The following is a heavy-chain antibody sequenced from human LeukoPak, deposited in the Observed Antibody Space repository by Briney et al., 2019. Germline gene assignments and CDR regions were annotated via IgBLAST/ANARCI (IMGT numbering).Heavy chain of an antibody. CDR1: GGTFSSYA. D-gene: IGHD6-13*01. CDR3: ARANRPAAGTAFEY. V-gene: IGHV1-69*05. J-gene: IGHJ4*02. Sequence: SVKVSCKASGGTFSSYAISWVRQAPGQGLEWRGGIIPIFGTANYAQNFQGRVTITTDESASTAYMELSSLRSEDTAVYYCARANRPAAGTAFEYWGQGTLVRVSS. CDR2: IIPIFGTA.